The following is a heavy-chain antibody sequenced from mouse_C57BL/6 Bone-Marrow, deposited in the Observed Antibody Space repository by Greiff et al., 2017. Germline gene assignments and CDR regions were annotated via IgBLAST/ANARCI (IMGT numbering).Heavy chain of an antibody. CDR3: AKGDYYGSSTAFDY. CDR1: GYTFTSYW. Sequence: QVQLQQSGAELAKPGASVKLSCKASGYTFTSYWMHWVQQRPGQGLEWIGYINPSNGYTKNNQKFKDKATLTAYKSSSTAYMQLSRLTYEDSAVYYCAKGDYYGSSTAFDYWGQGTTLTVSS. CDR2: INPSNGYT. J-gene: IGHJ2*01. D-gene: IGHD1-1*01. V-gene: IGHV1-7*01.